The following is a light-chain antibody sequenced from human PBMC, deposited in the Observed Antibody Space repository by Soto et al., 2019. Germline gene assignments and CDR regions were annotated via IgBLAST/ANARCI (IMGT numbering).Light chain of an antibody. V-gene: IGKV1-39*01. CDR1: QSISSY. CDR2: AAS. Sequence: IQRTQSPSSVSSSLVYRVTITCRASQSISSYLNWYQQKPGKAPKLLIYAASSLQSGVPSRFSGSGSGTDFTLTISSLQPEDFATYYCQQSYSTLWTFGQGTKVDIK. CDR3: QQSYSTLWT. J-gene: IGKJ1*01.